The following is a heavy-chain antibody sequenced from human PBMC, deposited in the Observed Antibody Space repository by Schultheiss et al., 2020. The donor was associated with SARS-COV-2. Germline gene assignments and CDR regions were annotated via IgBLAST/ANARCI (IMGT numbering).Heavy chain of an antibody. CDR1: GGSFSGYY. V-gene: IGHV4-34*01. CDR2: INHSGST. J-gene: IGHJ3*02. CDR3: ARLGVPAAMHAFDI. D-gene: IGHD2-2*01. Sequence: SETLSLTCAVYGGSFSGYYWSWIRQSPGKGLEWIGKINHSGSTNYNPSLKSRVTISVDTSKNQFSLKLSSVTAADTAVYYCARLGVPAAMHAFDIWGQGTMVTVAS.